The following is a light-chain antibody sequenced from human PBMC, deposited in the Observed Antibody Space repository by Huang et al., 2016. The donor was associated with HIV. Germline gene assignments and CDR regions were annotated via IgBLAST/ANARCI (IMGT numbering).Light chain of an antibody. J-gene: IGKJ1*01. CDR2: YAS. CDR3: QQYNNWPPWT. CDR1: QSVSSD. Sequence: IVMTQSPATLSVSPGERATLSCRASQSVSSDLAWYQQKPGQAPRLLIYYASTRATDIPPRFSGSGSGTEFTLTISSLQSEDSAVYYCQQYNNWPPWTFGQGTKVEIK. V-gene: IGKV3D-15*01.